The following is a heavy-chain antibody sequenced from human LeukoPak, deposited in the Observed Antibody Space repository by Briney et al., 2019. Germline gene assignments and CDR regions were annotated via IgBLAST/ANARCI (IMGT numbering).Heavy chain of an antibody. J-gene: IGHJ4*02. CDR2: ISDSGGST. CDR1: GFTFSNFA. V-gene: IGHV3-23*01. Sequence: GGSLRLSCAASGFTFSNFAMNWVRQAPGKGLEWVSGISDSGGSTYYADSVKGRFTISRDNSKNTLYLQMKSLRAEDAAIYYCAKAVYDILTGLDYWGQGTLVTVSS. D-gene: IGHD3-9*01. CDR3: AKAVYDILTGLDY.